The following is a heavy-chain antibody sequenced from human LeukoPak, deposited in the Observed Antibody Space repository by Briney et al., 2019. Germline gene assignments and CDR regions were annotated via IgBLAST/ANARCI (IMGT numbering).Heavy chain of an antibody. CDR3: ARVVGRIAAAGTGSSDY. CDR2: ISAYNGNT. CDR1: GYTFTSYG. J-gene: IGHJ4*02. D-gene: IGHD6-13*01. Sequence: ASVKVSCKASGYTFTSYGISWVRQAPGQGLEWMGWISAYNGNTNYAQKLQGRVTMTTDTSTSTAYMELRSLRSDDTAVYYCARVVGRIAAAGTGSSDYWGQGTLVTVSS. V-gene: IGHV1-18*01.